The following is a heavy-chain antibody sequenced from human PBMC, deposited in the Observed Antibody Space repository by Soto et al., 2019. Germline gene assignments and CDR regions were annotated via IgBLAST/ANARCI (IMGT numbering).Heavy chain of an antibody. CDR3: ARRYGYSFDY. CDR1: GGSISSYY. CDR2: IYNSGRT. Sequence: SETLSLTCTVSGGSISSYYWSWIRQPPGKGLEWIGYIYNSGRTNYNPSLKSRVTISVDTSKNRFSLKLSSVTGADTAVYYCARRYGYSFDYWGQGTLGTVSS. V-gene: IGHV4-59*12. D-gene: IGHD1-26*01. J-gene: IGHJ4*02.